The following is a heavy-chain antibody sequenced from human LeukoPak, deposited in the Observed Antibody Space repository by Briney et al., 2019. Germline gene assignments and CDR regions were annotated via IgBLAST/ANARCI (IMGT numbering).Heavy chain of an antibody. V-gene: IGHV1-46*01. D-gene: IGHD2-21*02. Sequence: ASVKVSCKASGYTFINYFIHWVRQAPGQGLEWMGIINPSRDSTGYAQKFQGRITMTTDMSTRTVYMELSSLESEDTAVYYCARRDCVGDCYSNWFDPWGQGTLVTVSS. CDR2: INPSRDST. CDR3: ARRDCVGDCYSNWFDP. CDR1: GYTFINYF. J-gene: IGHJ5*02.